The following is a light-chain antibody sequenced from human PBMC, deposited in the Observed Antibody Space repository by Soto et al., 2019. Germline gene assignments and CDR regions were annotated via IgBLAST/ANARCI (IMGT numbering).Light chain of an antibody. CDR3: SSYAASYNLDFV. CDR2: EVT. J-gene: IGLJ3*02. Sequence: QSALTQPPSASGSPGQSVTISCTGTSSDVGGYNYVSWYQPYPGRAPKLMIYEVTKRPSGVPDRFSGSKSGNTASLTVSGLQAEDEADYYCSSYAASYNLDFVFCGVTKLTV. CDR1: SSDVGGYNY. V-gene: IGLV2-8*01.